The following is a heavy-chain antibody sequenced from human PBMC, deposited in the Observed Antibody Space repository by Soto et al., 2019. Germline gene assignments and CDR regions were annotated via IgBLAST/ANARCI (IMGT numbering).Heavy chain of an antibody. J-gene: IGHJ5*02. CDR3: ARDSGYCSSTSCYDWYQP. D-gene: IGHD2-2*01. V-gene: IGHV1-2*04. Sequence: ASVKVSCKASGYTFTGYYMHWVRQAPGQGLEWMGWINPNSGGTNYAQKFQGWVTMTRDTSISTAYMELSRLRSDDTAVYYCARDSGYCSSTSCYDWYQPWGRAPLVTVSS. CDR2: INPNSGGT. CDR1: GYTFTGYY.